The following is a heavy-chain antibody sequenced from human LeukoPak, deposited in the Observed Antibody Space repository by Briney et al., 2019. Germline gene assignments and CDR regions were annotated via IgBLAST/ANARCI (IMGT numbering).Heavy chain of an antibody. CDR1: VYTFTSHY. CDR3: ARDHSDTFYLGTSWWIDP. J-gene: IGHJ5*02. V-gene: IGHV1-46*01. D-gene: IGHD2/OR15-2a*01. CDR2: INPSDGYT. Sequence: SSVKVSFKASVYTFTSHYIHWVRQAPGQGFEWMGIINPSDGYTEYGQKFQGGVTMTRDTSTSTVFMDLSSLRSEDTAIYYCARDHSDTFYLGTSWWIDPWGQGTPVTVSS.